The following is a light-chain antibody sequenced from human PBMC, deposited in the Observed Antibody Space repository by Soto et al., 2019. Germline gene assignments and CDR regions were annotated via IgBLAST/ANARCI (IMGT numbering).Light chain of an antibody. V-gene: IGKV3-15*01. Sequence: EIVMTQSPATLSVSPGERATLSCRASQTRYNNLAWYQQKLGQAPRLLIYGASARDTDIPARISGSGSGTEFTLNFSGLKSVDFAIYYCQQYSDWPRTFGGGTKVEIE. CDR1: QTRYNN. CDR2: GAS. J-gene: IGKJ4*01. CDR3: QQYSDWPRT.